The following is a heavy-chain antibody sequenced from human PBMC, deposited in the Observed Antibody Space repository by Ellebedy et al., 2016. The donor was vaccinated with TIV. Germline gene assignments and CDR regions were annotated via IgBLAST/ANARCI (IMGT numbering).Heavy chain of an antibody. J-gene: IGHJ1*01. V-gene: IGHV1-2*02. D-gene: IGHD3-3*01. CDR3: ARGDYGFEYFQH. CDR1: GHTLTDLS. Sequence: ASVKVSXKVSGHTLTDLSMHWVRQAPGKGLEWMGWINPNSGGTNYAQKFQGRVTMTRDTSISTAYMELSRLRSDDTAVYYCARGDYGFEYFQHWGQGTLVTVSS. CDR2: INPNSGGT.